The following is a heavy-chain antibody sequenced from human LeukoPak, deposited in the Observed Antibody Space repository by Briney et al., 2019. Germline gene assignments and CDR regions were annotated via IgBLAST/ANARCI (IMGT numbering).Heavy chain of an antibody. CDR3: ARDSGSGSNDY. CDR2: ISAGNGNT. D-gene: IGHD1-26*01. Sequence: GASVKVSFKASGYTFTSYAIHWVRQAPGQRLEWMGWISAGNGNTKYSQNFQGRVTFISNTSATTAFMELSSLRSEDAAVYYCARDSGSGSNDYWGQGTLVTVSS. CDR1: GYTFTSYA. J-gene: IGHJ4*02. V-gene: IGHV1-3*01.